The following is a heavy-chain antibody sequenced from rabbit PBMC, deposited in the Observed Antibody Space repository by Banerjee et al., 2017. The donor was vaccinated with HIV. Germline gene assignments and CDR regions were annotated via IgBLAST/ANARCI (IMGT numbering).Heavy chain of an antibody. Sequence: QLKETGGGLVQPGGSLTLSCKASGFDFSRYGISWVRQAPGKGLEWIGCIDAGKVRTYYATWVNGRFTISSDNAQNTVDLQMNSLTAADSATYFCARAGYSFGYAGYAYADLSLWGQGTLVTVS. D-gene: IGHD6-1*01. J-gene: IGHJ3*01. CDR2: IDAGKVRT. CDR1: GFDFSRYG. V-gene: IGHV1S7*01. CDR3: ARAGYSFGYAGYAYADLSL.